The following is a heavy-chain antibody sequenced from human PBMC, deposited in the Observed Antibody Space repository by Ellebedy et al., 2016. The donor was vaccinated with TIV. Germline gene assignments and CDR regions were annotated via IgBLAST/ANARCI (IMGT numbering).Heavy chain of an antibody. Sequence: MPSETLSLTCTVSGDSISSGGYYWNWIRQHPGKGLEWIGYIFYSGTTYYNPSLKSRVSMSIDTSKNQFSLKLSSVAAADTAVYYCARGGTYGDLSFDLWGQGTLVTVSS. D-gene: IGHD4-17*01. CDR2: IFYSGTT. CDR1: GDSISSGGYY. J-gene: IGHJ4*02. CDR3: ARGGTYGDLSFDL. V-gene: IGHV4-31*03.